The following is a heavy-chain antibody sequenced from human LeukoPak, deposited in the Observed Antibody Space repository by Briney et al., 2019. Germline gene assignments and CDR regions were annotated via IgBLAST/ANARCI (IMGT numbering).Heavy chain of an antibody. J-gene: IGHJ5*02. CDR2: INPNSGGT. Sequence: ASVKVSCKASGYTFTGYYMHWVRQAPGQGLEWMGWINPNSGGTNYAQKFQGRVTMTRDTSISTAYMELSSLRSDDTAVYYCARDSIAASPFRGELGLNWFDPWGQGTLVTVSS. D-gene: IGHD6-6*01. CDR3: ARDSIAASPFRGELGLNWFDP. CDR1: GYTFTGYY. V-gene: IGHV1-2*02.